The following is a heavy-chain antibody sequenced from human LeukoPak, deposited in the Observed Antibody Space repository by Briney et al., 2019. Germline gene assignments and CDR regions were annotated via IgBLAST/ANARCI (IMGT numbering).Heavy chain of an antibody. J-gene: IGHJ6*02. Sequence: ASVKVSCKASGYTFINNAISWVRQAPGQGLEWMGWVSTFNGLTTSPQKLQGRVTLTTDTSTRTAYMELTSLRSDDTAVYYCARDPTYDILTGYKPYYGMDVWGQGTTVTVSS. D-gene: IGHD3-9*01. V-gene: IGHV1-18*01. CDR2: VSTFNGLT. CDR1: GYTFINNA. CDR3: ARDPTYDILTGYKPYYGMDV.